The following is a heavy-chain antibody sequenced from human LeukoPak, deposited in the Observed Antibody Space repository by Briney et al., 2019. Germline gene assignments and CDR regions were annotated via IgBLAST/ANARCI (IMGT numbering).Heavy chain of an antibody. CDR1: GFTFSSYG. CDR2: IWYDGSNK. Sequence: PGGSLRLSCAASGFTFSSYGMHWVRQAPGKGLEWVAVIWYDGSNKYYADSVEGRFTISRDNSKNTLYLQMNSLRDEDTAVYYCARRPYGSGTQGYFDQWGRESWSPSPQ. J-gene: IGHJ4*02. CDR3: ARRPYGSGTQGYFDQ. D-gene: IGHD3-10*01. V-gene: IGHV3-33*01.